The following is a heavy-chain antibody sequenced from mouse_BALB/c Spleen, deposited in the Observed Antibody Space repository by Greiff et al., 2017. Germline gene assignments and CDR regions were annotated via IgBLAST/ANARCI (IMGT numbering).Heavy chain of an antibody. D-gene: IGHD2-2*01. CDR1: GFTFTDYY. J-gene: IGHJ3*01. Sequence: DVKLVESGGGLVQPGGSLRLSCATSGFTFTDYYMSWVRQPPGKALEWLGFIRNKANGYTTEYSASVKGRFTISRDNSQSILYLQMNTLRAEDSATYYCAREGDYGYDLFAYWGQGTLVTVSA. CDR3: AREGDYGYDLFAY. CDR2: IRNKANGYTT. V-gene: IGHV7-3*02.